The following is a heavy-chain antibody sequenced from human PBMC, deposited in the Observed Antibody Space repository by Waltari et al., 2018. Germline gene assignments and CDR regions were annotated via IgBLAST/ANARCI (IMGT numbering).Heavy chain of an antibody. J-gene: IGHJ6*03. CDR2: ISAYNANT. CDR1: GYNINVYG. V-gene: IGHV1-18*01. Sequence: QVQLVQSGAEVKKPGASVKVSCKASGYNINVYGISGVRQAPGQGLEWMGWISAYNANTNYAQKFHGRVTMTTDTSPRTAYMELRSLRSDDTAVYYCARDQGLPTLGYYYMDVWGKGTTVTVSS. D-gene: IGHD3-16*01. CDR3: ARDQGLPTLGYYYMDV.